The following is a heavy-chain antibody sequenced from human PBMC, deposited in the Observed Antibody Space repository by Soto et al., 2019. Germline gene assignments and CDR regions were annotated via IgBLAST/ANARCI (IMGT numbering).Heavy chain of an antibody. Sequence: SETLSLTCTVSGGSISSSSYYWGWIRQPPGKGLEWIGSIYYSGSTYYNPSLNSRVTISVDTSKNQFSLKLSFVTAADTAVYYFAMGGYVGITIFGVVITDAFDIWGQGTMVTVSS. D-gene: IGHD3-3*01. CDR3: AMGGYVGITIFGVVITDAFDI. CDR1: GGSISSSSYY. V-gene: IGHV4-39*01. J-gene: IGHJ3*02. CDR2: IYYSGST.